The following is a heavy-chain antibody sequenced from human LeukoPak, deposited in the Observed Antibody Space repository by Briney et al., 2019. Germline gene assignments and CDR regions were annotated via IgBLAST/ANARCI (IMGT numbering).Heavy chain of an antibody. CDR2: ISYDGSNK. J-gene: IGHJ6*04. Sequence: SGRSLRLSCAASGFTFSSYGMHWVGQAPGKGLEWVAVISYDGSNKDYEDSVKGRLTISRDNSKNTLYMQMNSLRAEDTAVYYCAKEGVKCSSTSCYRNYYYYGMDVWGKGTTVTVSS. V-gene: IGHV3-30*18. CDR1: GFTFSSYG. D-gene: IGHD2-2*02. CDR3: AKEGVKCSSTSCYRNYYYYGMDV.